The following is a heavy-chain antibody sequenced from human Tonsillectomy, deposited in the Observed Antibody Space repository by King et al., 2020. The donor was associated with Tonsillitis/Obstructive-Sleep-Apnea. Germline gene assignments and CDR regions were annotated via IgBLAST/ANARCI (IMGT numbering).Heavy chain of an antibody. CDR3: ARGTYYDFWSGYYVYYYYMDV. Sequence: VQLVESGGGLVQPGGSLRLSCAASGFTFSSYSMNWVRQAPGEGLEWVSYISSSSSTIYYADSVKGRFTISRDNAKNSLYLQMNSLRDEETAVYYCARGTYYDFWSGYYVYYYYMDVWGKGTTVTVSS. J-gene: IGHJ6*03. CDR1: GFTFSSYS. V-gene: IGHV3-48*02. D-gene: IGHD3-3*01. CDR2: ISSSSSTI.